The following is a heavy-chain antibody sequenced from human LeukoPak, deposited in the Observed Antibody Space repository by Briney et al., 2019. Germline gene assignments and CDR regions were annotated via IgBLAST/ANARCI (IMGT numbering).Heavy chain of an antibody. Sequence: LPGGSLRLSCAASGFSFSTDTVNWVRQAPGKGLEWMAVISSNGRNQFYADSVKGRFTISRDSSRNTLYLQMDSLRADDTAVYYCARANPRGPTSYYMDVWGKGTTVTVSS. CDR3: ARANPRGPTSYYMDV. CDR2: ISSNGRNQ. J-gene: IGHJ6*03. CDR1: GFSFSTDT. V-gene: IGHV3-30*04. D-gene: IGHD3-10*01.